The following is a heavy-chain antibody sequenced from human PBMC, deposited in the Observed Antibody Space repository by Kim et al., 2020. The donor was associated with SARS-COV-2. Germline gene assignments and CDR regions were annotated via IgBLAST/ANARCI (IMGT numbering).Heavy chain of an antibody. CDR3: AKGGDSSWYYYGMDV. Sequence: VKGRFTISRDNSKNTLYRQMNRLRAEDTAVYYCAKGGDSSWYYYGMDVWGQGTTVTVSS. V-gene: IGHV3-23*01. D-gene: IGHD6-13*01. J-gene: IGHJ6*02.